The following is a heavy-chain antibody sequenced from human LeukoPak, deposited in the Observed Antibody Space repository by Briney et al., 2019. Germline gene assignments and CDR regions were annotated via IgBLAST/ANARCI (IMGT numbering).Heavy chain of an antibody. Sequence: GGSLRLSCAASGFTFSAYAMSWVRQAPGKGLQWVSAIRESGGTTYHADSVKGRFTISRDNSKNRLYLQMNSLRAEDTALYYCAKDAAVAGIQFDFWGQGTLVTVSS. D-gene: IGHD6-19*01. CDR3: AKDAAVAGIQFDF. CDR2: IRESGGTT. CDR1: GFTFSAYA. J-gene: IGHJ4*02. V-gene: IGHV3-23*01.